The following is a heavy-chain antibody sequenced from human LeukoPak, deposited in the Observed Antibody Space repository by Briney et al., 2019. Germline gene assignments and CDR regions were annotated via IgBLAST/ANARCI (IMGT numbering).Heavy chain of an antibody. CDR3: ARDYVTNLQLSYYYYMDV. V-gene: IGHV1-18*01. CDR2: ISAYNGNT. CDR1: GYTFTSYG. Sequence: ASVKVSCKASGYTFTSYGISWVRQAPGQGLEWMGWISAYNGNTNYAQNLQGRVTMTTDTSTRTVYMELRSLRSEDTDVYYCARDYVTNLQLSYYYYMDVWGKGTTVTVSS. J-gene: IGHJ6*03. D-gene: IGHD4-11*01.